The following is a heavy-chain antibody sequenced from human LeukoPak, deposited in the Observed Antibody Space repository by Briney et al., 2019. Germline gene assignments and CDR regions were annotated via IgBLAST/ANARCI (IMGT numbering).Heavy chain of an antibody. CDR1: GYTFTDYY. D-gene: IGHD5-24*01. CDR3: ARGREGYNLDY. Sequence: GASVKVSCKASGYTFTDYYMHWVRQAPGQGLEWMGWINPNSGGTTYAQNFQGRVTMTRDTSISTAYMELSRLRSDDTAVYYCARGREGYNLDYWGQGTLVTVSS. J-gene: IGHJ4*02. V-gene: IGHV1-2*02. CDR2: INPNSGGT.